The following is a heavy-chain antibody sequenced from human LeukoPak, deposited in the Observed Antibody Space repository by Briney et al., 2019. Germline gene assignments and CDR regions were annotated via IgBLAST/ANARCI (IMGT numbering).Heavy chain of an antibody. Sequence: GGSLRLSCAASGFTFSSYSMNWVRQAPGKGLEWVSSISSSSSYIYYADSVKGRFTISRDNAKNSLYLQMNSLRAEDTAVYYCARVGYDYVWGSYHLGDYWGQGTLVTVSS. J-gene: IGHJ4*02. CDR3: ARVGYDYVWGSYHLGDY. CDR1: GFTFSSYS. V-gene: IGHV3-21*01. D-gene: IGHD3-16*01. CDR2: ISSSSSYI.